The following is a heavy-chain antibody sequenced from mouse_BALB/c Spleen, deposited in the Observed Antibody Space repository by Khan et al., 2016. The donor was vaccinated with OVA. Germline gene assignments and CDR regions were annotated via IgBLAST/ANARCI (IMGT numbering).Heavy chain of an antibody. CDR2: ISGGGSHT. J-gene: IGHJ2*01. Sequence: EVKLVESGGGLVKPGGSLKLSCAASGFTFSNYGMSWIRQTPEKRLEWVATISGGGSHTYYSASVKGRFTISRDHGKNNLYLQMSSLRSEETALYYCARQDTCGNYVDYWGQGTTLTVSS. V-gene: IGHV5-9-2*01. CDR1: GFTFSNYG. D-gene: IGHD1-1*02. CDR3: ARQDTCGNYVDY.